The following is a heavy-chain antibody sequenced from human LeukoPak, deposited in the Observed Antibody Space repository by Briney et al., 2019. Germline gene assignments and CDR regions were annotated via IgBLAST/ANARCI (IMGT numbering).Heavy chain of an antibody. D-gene: IGHD6-13*01. Sequence: SATLSLTYAVDGGSFGGDYGGWIRQPPGKGLEWLGEINHSVSTNYNPSRKSGVTISVDTPKSQCFLKLRSVTVADTAAYYRARGPHIAAPGTGRFWNYWGQGTLVTVSS. J-gene: IGHJ4*02. CDR3: ARGPHIAAPGTGRFWNY. V-gene: IGHV4-34*01. CDR1: GGSFGGDY. CDR2: INHSVST.